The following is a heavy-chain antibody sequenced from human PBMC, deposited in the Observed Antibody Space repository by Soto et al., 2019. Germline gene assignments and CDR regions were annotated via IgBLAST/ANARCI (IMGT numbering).Heavy chain of an antibody. V-gene: IGHV1-69*01. CDR1: GYTLSYNA. CDR2: IVTVVGKA. J-gene: IGHJ6*02. CDR3: AREGLYSMSHFGMDV. Sequence: QVQLVQSGADVKKPGSSVKVSCKASGYTLSYNAFSWVRQAPGQGLEWMGGIVTVVGKANYAQKFQGRVTITEEESRNLVYIELSSLRSEDTGVYDCAREGLYSMSHFGMDVWGQGTTVTVSS. D-gene: IGHD6-13*01.